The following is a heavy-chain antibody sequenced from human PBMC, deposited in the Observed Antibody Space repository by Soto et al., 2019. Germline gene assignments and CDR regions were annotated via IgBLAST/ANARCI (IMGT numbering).Heavy chain of an antibody. CDR3: ARASMVRGIIGWFDP. V-gene: IGHV3-30-3*01. CDR1: GFNFSSSA. D-gene: IGHD3-10*01. CDR2: LSDDGSNR. Sequence: QVQLVESGGGVVQPGRSLRLSCAASGFNFSSSAMYWVRQAPGKGLEWMAVLSDDGSNRYYADSVRGRFTISRDNSKNKLDLQMNSLRADDTAVYYCARASMVRGIIGWFDPWGQGTLVTVSS. J-gene: IGHJ5*02.